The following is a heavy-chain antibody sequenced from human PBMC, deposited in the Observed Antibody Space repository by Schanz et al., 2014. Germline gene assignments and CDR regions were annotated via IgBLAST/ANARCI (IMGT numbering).Heavy chain of an antibody. CDR2: ITTGGNT. V-gene: IGHV3-23*01. D-gene: IGHD3-3*01. Sequence: VQLLQSGGALVQPGGSLRLSCSASGFPFSTYAMSWARQTPGKGLEWVSSITTGGNTYYRDSVKGRFIVSRDNSKNTLYLQMNSLRADDTAVYYCARDLLVSHYDFWSGNDYWGQGTLVTVSS. CDR3: ARDLLVSHYDFWSGNDY. J-gene: IGHJ4*02. CDR1: GFPFSTYA.